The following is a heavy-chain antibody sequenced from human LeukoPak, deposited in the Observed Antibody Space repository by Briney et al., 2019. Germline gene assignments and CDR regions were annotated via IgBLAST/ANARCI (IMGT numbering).Heavy chain of an antibody. V-gene: IGHV1-2*02. CDR2: INPNSGGT. CDR3: AREGYSGYDYGGNFDY. D-gene: IGHD5-12*01. Sequence: PSVKVSCKASGYTFTGYYMHWVRQAPGQGLEWMGWINPNSGGTNYAQKFQGRVTMTRDTSISTAYMELSRLRSDDTAVYYCAREGYSGYDYGGNFDYWGQGTLVTVSS. CDR1: GYTFTGYY. J-gene: IGHJ4*02.